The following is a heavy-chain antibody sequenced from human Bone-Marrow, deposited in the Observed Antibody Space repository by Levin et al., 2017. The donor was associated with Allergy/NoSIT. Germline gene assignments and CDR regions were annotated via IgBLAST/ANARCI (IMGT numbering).Heavy chain of an antibody. CDR1: GFSLSTSGVS. CDR2: FYWDDDV. J-gene: IGHJ3*02. CDR3: ARGKYQLRDAFDI. D-gene: IGHD1-1*01. V-gene: IGHV2-5*02. Sequence: SGPTLVKPTQTLTLTCTFSGFSLSTSGVSVGWIRQPPGKALEWLALFYWDDDVRYRASLKRRLVILKDPSKNQVVLTFTNVDPADTATYFFARGKYQLRDAFDIWGQGTMVTVSS.